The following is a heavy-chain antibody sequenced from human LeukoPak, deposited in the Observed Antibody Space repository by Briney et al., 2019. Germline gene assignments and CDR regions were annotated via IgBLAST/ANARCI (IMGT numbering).Heavy chain of an antibody. Sequence: ASVKVSCKASGYTFTGYYMHWVRQAPGQGLEGMGRINPNSGGTNYAQKFQGRVAMTCEASIRTACSELSRLGSDYRAGWYCAGVSEYDSSGYRDDYWGQGTLVTVSS. CDR1: GYTFTGYY. J-gene: IGHJ4*02. CDR3: AGVSEYDSSGYRDDY. CDR2: INPNSGGT. D-gene: IGHD3-22*01. V-gene: IGHV1-2*06.